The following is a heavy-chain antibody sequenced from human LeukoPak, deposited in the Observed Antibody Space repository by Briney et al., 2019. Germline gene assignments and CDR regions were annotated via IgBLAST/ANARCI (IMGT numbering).Heavy chain of an antibody. Sequence: SVKVSCKASGSTFSSYAISWVRQAPGQGLEWMGVISPIFCTANYAQKFQGRVTITADESTSTAYMELSSLRSEDTAVYYCASGYCSGGSCYSFERYFDYWGQGTLVTVSS. CDR3: ASGYCSGGSCYSFERYFDY. V-gene: IGHV1-69*13. CDR2: ISPIFCTA. CDR1: GSTFSSYA. J-gene: IGHJ4*02. D-gene: IGHD2-15*01.